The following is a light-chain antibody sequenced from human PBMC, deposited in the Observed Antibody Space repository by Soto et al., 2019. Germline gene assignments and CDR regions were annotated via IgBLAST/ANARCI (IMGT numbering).Light chain of an antibody. Sequence: IQMTQSPSSLSASVGDRVTITCRASQGVRDDVGWYQQKPGKAPKLLIYSASTLRSGVPSRFSGSGSGTDFTLTIIGLQPEDFASYYCLQESNYPLSFGGGTKVDIK. J-gene: IGKJ4*01. CDR3: LQESNYPLS. CDR1: QGVRDD. CDR2: SAS. V-gene: IGKV1-6*01.